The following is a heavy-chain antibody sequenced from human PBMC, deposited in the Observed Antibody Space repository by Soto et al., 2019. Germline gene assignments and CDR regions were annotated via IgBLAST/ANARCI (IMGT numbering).Heavy chain of an antibody. CDR2: ISGSGGST. V-gene: IGHV3-23*01. CDR3: AKDGALVGYCTNGVCYISY. Sequence: GGSLRLSCAASGFTFSSYAMSWVRQAPGKGLEWVSAISGSGGSTYYADSVKGRFTISRDNSKNTLYLQMNSLRAEDTAVYYCAKDGALVGYCTNGVCYISYWGQGTLVTVSS. D-gene: IGHD2-8*01. CDR1: GFTFSSYA. J-gene: IGHJ4*02.